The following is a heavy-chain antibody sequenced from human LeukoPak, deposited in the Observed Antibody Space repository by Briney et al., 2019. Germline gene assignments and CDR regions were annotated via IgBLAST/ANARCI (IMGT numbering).Heavy chain of an antibody. J-gene: IGHJ4*02. CDR2: IKQDGSEK. CDR3: ARIVEYSSSWTRYFDY. V-gene: IGHV3-7*01. Sequence: GGSLRLSCAASGFTFSSYWMSWVRQAPGKGLEWVANIKQDGSEKYYVDSVKGRFTISRDNAKNSLYLQMNSLRAEDTAVYYCARIVEYSSSWTRYFDYWGQGTLVTVSS. CDR1: GFTFSSYW. D-gene: IGHD6-13*01.